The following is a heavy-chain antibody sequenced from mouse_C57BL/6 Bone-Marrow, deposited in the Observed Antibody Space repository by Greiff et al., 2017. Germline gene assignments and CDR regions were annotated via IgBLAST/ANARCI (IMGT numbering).Heavy chain of an antibody. V-gene: IGHV3-6*01. CDR3: ARLLRYPAWFAY. J-gene: IGHJ3*01. D-gene: IGHD1-1*01. CDR1: GYSITSGYY. CDR2: ISYDGSN. Sequence: EVKVEESGPGLVKPSQSLSLTCSVTGYSITSGYYWNWIRQFPGNKLEWMGYISYDGSNNYNPSLKNRISITRDTSKNQFFLKLNSVTTEDTATYYCARLLRYPAWFAYWGQGTLVTVSA.